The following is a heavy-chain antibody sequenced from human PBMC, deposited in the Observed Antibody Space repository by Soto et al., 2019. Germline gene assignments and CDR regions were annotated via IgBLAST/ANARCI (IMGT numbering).Heavy chain of an antibody. V-gene: IGHV1-69*06. CDR2: IIPIFGTS. D-gene: IGHD4-17*01. J-gene: IGHJ3*02. CDR3: AITYGDYVVGAFDI. CDR1: GGSFSTYS. Sequence: QVQLAQSGAELKKPGSSVKVSCKASGGSFSTYSISWVRQAPGQGLEWMGGIIPIFGTSNYAQKFQGRVTITADKSTNTAYKELSSMRSEDTAVYYCAITYGDYVVGAFDIWGQGTMVTVSS.